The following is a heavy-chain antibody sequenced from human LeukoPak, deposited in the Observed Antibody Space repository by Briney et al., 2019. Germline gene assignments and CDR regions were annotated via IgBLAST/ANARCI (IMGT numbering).Heavy chain of an antibody. Sequence: ASVKVSCKASGYTFTSYDINWVRQATGQGLEWMGWMNPNGGNTGYAQKFQGRVTMTRNTSISTAYMELSSLRSEDTAVYYCARYSSGWYGLDYWGQGTLVTVSS. D-gene: IGHD6-19*01. CDR2: MNPNGGNT. CDR3: ARYSSGWYGLDY. J-gene: IGHJ4*02. V-gene: IGHV1-8*01. CDR1: GYTFTSYD.